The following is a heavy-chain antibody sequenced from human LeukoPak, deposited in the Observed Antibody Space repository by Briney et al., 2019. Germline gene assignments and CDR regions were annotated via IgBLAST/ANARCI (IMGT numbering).Heavy chain of an antibody. J-gene: IGHJ1*01. V-gene: IGHV3-21*01. D-gene: IGHD6-19*01. CDR3: ARDASPRWGSGWD. Sequence: PGGSLRLSCAASGFTFSSYSMNWVRQAPGKGLEWVSSISSSSSYIYYADSVKGRFTISRDNAKNSLYLQMNSLRAEDTAVYYCARDASPRWGSGWDWGQGTLVTVSS. CDR1: GFTFSSYS. CDR2: ISSSSSYI.